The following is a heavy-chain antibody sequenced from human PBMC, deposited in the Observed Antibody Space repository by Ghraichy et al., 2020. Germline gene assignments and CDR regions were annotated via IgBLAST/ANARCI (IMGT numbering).Heavy chain of an antibody. J-gene: IGHJ4*02. D-gene: IGHD3-9*01. Sequence: GESLNISCVASEFNFNIYWMSWVRQAPGKGLEWVANIKEDGSEKYYVDSVKGRFTISRDNAKNSLYMEMNNLRGEDTAVYYCVRLRPGYFDYWGQGTLVTVSS. CDR1: EFNFNIYW. V-gene: IGHV3-7*03. CDR2: IKEDGSEK. CDR3: VRLRPGYFDY.